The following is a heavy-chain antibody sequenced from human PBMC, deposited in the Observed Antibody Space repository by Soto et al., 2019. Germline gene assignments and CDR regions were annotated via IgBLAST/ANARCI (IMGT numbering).Heavy chain of an antibody. Sequence: SETLSLTCVVSGGSLSSYYWSWIRQPPGKGLEWIGYIYYSGSTNYNPSLKSRVTISVDKSKNQFSIKLSSMTAADTAVYYCASGPGPTNYYDILTGPQGVFDYWGQGTLVTVS. CDR1: GGSLSSYY. CDR2: IYYSGST. CDR3: ASGPGPTNYYDILTGPQGVFDY. J-gene: IGHJ4*02. V-gene: IGHV4-59*01. D-gene: IGHD3-9*01.